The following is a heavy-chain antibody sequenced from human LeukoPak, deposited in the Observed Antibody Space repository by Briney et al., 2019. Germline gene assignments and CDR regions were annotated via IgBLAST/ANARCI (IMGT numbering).Heavy chain of an antibody. CDR3: AKGKVNHLGGLDY. CDR1: GFSFSSYA. J-gene: IGHJ4*02. D-gene: IGHD1-14*01. CDR2: VSETGDGT. Sequence: PGGSLRLSCAVSGFSFSSYAMRWVRQAPGKGLEWVSTVSETGDGTYYADSVKGRFIISRDNSKNTFYLQMDSLRADDTAMYYCAKGKVNHLGGLDYWGQGTLVTVSS. V-gene: IGHV3-23*01.